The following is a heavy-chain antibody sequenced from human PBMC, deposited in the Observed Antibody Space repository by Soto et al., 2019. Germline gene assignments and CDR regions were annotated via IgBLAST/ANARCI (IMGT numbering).Heavy chain of an antibody. J-gene: IGHJ6*02. V-gene: IGHV4-4*02. D-gene: IGHD6-6*01. CDR2: IYHSGST. Sequence: SETLSLTCAVSGGSISSSNWWSWVRQPPGKGLEWIGEIYHSGSTNYNPSLKSRVTISVDKSKNQFSLKLSSVTAADTAVYYCARRGSIAAGSYYYYGMDVWGQGTTVTVSS. CDR3: ARRGSIAAGSYYYYGMDV. CDR1: GGSISSSNW.